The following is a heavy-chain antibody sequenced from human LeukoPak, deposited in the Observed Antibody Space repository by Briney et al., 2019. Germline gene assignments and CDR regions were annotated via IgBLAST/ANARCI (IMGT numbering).Heavy chain of an antibody. CDR2: IYTSGST. D-gene: IGHD1-26*01. V-gene: IGHV4-61*02. J-gene: IGHJ6*03. Sequence: SETLSLTCTVSGGSINSGSYYWSWIRQPAGKGLEWLGRIYTSGSTNYNPSLKSRVTISVDTSKNQFSLKLSSVTAADTAVYYCARGSGSYFIGYYYYMDVWGKGTTVTVSS. CDR3: ARGSGSYFIGYYYYMDV. CDR1: GGSINSGSYY.